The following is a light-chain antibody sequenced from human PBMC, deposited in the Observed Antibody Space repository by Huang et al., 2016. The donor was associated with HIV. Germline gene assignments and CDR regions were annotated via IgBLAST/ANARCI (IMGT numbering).Light chain of an antibody. CDR3: QHRGSGPSFT. Sequence: EIVLTQSPATLSLSPGESATLSCRASQSVTTYLAWYQQKPGQAPRLLIHNASIRATGIPGMFSGGGAGTDFALTISSLEPEDFAVYYCQHRGSGPSFTFGPGTRVDIK. V-gene: IGKV3-11*01. CDR2: NAS. CDR1: QSVTTY. J-gene: IGKJ3*01.